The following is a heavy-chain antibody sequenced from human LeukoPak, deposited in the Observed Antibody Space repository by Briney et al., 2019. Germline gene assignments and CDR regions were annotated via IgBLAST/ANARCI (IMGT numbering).Heavy chain of an antibody. J-gene: IGHJ4*02. V-gene: IGHV1-18*01. CDR1: GYTFSNYG. Sequence: GASVKVSCKTSGYTFSNYGVGSVRQSPGHGLEWMGWISAKNGNTTYSQKFEGRVTLTSDISTRTAYMELRNLGCDDTTVYCCARAWDVYMRHGTDSWGQGTLVSVCS. CDR3: ARAWDVYMRHGTDS. D-gene: IGHD5-24*01. CDR2: ISAKNGNT.